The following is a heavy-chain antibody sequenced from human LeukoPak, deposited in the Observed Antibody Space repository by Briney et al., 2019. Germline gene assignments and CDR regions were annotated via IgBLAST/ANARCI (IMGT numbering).Heavy chain of an antibody. CDR1: GGSFSGYY. J-gene: IGHJ4*02. Sequence: PSETLSLTCAVYGGSFSGYYWSWIRQPPGKGLEWIGEINHSGSTNYNPSLKSRVTISVDKSKNQFSLKLSSVTAADTAVYYCARDRHYGSGSRLDYWGQGTLVTVSS. V-gene: IGHV4-34*01. CDR3: ARDRHYGSGSRLDY. CDR2: INHSGST. D-gene: IGHD3-10*01.